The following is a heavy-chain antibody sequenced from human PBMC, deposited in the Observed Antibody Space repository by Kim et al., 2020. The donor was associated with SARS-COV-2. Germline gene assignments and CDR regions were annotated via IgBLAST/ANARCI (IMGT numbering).Heavy chain of an antibody. CDR2: INQDGSEK. Sequence: GGSLRLSCAASGFTFSSYWMSWVRQAPGKGLEWVANINQDGSEKYYVDSVKGRFTISRDNAKNSLYLQMTSLRAEDTAVYYCARWGYDYGELYFDYWGQGTRHPVSS. CDR3: ARWGYDYGELYFDY. D-gene: IGHD4-17*01. J-gene: IGHJ4*02. CDR1: GFTFSSYW. V-gene: IGHV3-7*01.